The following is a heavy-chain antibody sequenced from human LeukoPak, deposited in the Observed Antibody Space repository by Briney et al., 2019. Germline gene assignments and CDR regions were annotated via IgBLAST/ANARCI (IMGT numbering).Heavy chain of an antibody. CDR1: GGSISSYY. Sequence: SETLSLTCTASGGSISSYYWGWIRQPPGKGLEWIGYVYYSGNTNYNPSLTSRLTISIDTSKNQFSLKLSSVTAADTAVYYCARLGYSSSFDYWGQGSLVTVSS. D-gene: IGHD6-6*01. J-gene: IGHJ4*02. CDR3: ARLGYSSSFDY. CDR2: VYYSGNT. V-gene: IGHV4-59*08.